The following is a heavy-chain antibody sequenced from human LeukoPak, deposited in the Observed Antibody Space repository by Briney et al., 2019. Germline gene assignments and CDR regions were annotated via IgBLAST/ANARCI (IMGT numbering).Heavy chain of an antibody. CDR1: GFTFSNYG. CDR3: AKDSGGGNYIAEKDY. Sequence: GGSLRLPCAASGFTFSNYGVHWVRQAPGKGLEWVAVISYNGNDKYYGDSVKGRFTISRDNSKNTMYLQMNSLRVEDTAVYYCAKDSGGGNYIAEKDYWGQGTLVTVSS. V-gene: IGHV3-30*18. D-gene: IGHD1-26*01. J-gene: IGHJ4*02. CDR2: ISYNGNDK.